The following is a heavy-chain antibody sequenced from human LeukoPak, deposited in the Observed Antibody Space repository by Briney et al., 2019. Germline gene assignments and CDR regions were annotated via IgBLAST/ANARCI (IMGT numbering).Heavy chain of an antibody. D-gene: IGHD2-21*01. Sequence: VASVKVSCKASGYTFTGYYMHWVRQAPGQGLEWMGRINPNSGGTNYAQKFQGRVTMTTDTSTSTAYMELRSLRSDDTAVYYCARVFVFVGSNWFDPWGQGTLVIVSS. CDR3: ARVFVFVGSNWFDP. CDR1: GYTFTGYY. J-gene: IGHJ5*02. V-gene: IGHV1-2*06. CDR2: INPNSGGT.